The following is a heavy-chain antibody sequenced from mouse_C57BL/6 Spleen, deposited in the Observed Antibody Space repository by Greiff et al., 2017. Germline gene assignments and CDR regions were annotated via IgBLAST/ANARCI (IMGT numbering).Heavy chain of an antibody. CDR3: ARSGYYYGSSYWYFDV. V-gene: IGHV1-64*01. J-gene: IGHJ1*03. D-gene: IGHD1-1*01. CDR2: IHPNSGST. Sequence: VKLQEPGAELVKPGASVKLSCKASGYTFTSYWMHWVKQRPGQGLEWIGMIHPNSGSTNYNEKFKSKATLTVDKSYSTAYMQLSSLTSEDSAVYYCARSGYYYGSSYWYFDVWGTGTTVTVSS. CDR1: GYTFTSYW.